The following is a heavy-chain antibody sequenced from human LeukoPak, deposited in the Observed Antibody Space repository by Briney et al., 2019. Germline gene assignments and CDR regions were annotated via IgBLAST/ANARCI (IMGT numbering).Heavy chain of an antibody. CDR1: GFAFSHYT. CDR2: ITSSSSHI. D-gene: IGHD4-11*01. Sequence: GGSLRLSCAACGFAFSHYTIGWVRQAPGKGLERVASITSSSSHIYYADSVKGRFTISRDNAKNEVYLQMNSLRGEDTAIYYCARVMMGATVTTFHYYCMDVWGVGTAVTVSS. CDR3: ARVMMGATVTTFHYYCMDV. J-gene: IGHJ6*03. V-gene: IGHV3-21*01.